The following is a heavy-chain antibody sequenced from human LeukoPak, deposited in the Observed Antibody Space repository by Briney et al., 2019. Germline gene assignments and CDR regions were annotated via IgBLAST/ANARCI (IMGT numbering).Heavy chain of an antibody. CDR3: AREVVIVVEPAANPLDY. CDR1: GFTFRDYT. D-gene: IGHD2-2*01. J-gene: IGHJ4*02. Sequence: PGGSLRLSCAASGFTFRDYTMNWVRQAPGKGLEWVSAISKSGTYIKYADSVKGRFTVSRDNAKNSLFLQMNSLRVEDTAVYYCAREVVIVVEPAANPLDYWRQATRVTVSS. V-gene: IGHV3-21*01. CDR2: ISKSGTYI.